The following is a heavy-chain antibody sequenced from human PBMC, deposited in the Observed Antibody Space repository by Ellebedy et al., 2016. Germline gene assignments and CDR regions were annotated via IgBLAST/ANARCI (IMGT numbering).Heavy chain of an antibody. V-gene: IGHV1-18*01. CDR3: ARVGSWGIVVVAEIDY. Sequence: ASVKVSCKASGYTFTSYGISWVRQAPGQGLEWMGWISAHNGNTNYAQKLQGRVTMTTDTSTSTAYMELRSLRSDDTAVYYCARVGSWGIVVVAEIDYWGQGTLVTVSS. CDR2: ISAHNGNT. D-gene: IGHD2-15*01. CDR1: GYTFTSYG. J-gene: IGHJ4*02.